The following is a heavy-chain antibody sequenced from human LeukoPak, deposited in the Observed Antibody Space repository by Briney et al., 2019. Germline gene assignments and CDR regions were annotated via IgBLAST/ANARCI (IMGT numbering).Heavy chain of an antibody. CDR1: GFAFGDFT. Sequence: GGSLRLSCTASGFAFGDFTMSWARQAPGKGLEWVGFIRSKAYGGTTEYAASVKGRFSISRDDSKSIVYLQMNSLRTDDTAVYYCSVGGHFDYWGQGTLVTVSS. CDR3: SVGGHFDY. V-gene: IGHV3-49*04. D-gene: IGHD1-26*01. J-gene: IGHJ4*02. CDR2: IRSKAYGGTT.